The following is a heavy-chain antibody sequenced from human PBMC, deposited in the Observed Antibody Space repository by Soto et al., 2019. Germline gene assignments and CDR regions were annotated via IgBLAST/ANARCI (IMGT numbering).Heavy chain of an antibody. CDR3: AKERGVLDAFDI. Sequence: QVQLVESGGGVVQPGTSLRLSCAASGFTSSSFVIHWVRQAPGKGLEWLAVITSDGNNQYYADSVKGRFTISRDNSKKTLYLQVNSLRAEDTAVYFCAKERGVLDAFDIWGPGTMVTGSS. V-gene: IGHV3-30*18. CDR1: GFTSSSFV. J-gene: IGHJ3*02. CDR2: ITSDGNNQ. D-gene: IGHD2-8*01.